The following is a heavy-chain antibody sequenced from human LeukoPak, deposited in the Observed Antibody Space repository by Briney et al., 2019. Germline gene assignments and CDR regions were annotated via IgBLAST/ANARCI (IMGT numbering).Heavy chain of an antibody. V-gene: IGHV3-48*03. CDR1: GFTFDNYD. CDR2: ISSSGSSK. D-gene: IGHD3-10*01. J-gene: IGHJ5*02. Sequence: PGGSLRLSCAASGFTFDNYDMNWVRQAPGKGLEWVSYISSSGSSKYYADSVKGRFTISRDNTKNSLFLQMNSLRDEDTAVYYCARGYGSGSNWFDPWGQGTLVTVSS. CDR3: ARGYGSGSNWFDP.